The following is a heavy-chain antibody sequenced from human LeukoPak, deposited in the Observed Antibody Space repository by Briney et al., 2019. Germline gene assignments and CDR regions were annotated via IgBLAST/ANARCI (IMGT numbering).Heavy chain of an antibody. CDR3: ARGLQAWFGESGLDY. J-gene: IGHJ4*02. D-gene: IGHD3-10*01. CDR2: INPNSGGT. CDR1: GYTFTGYY. Sequence: ASVKVSCKASGYTFTGYYMHWVRQAPGQGLEWMGWINPNSGGTNYAQKFQGWVTMTRDTSISTAYMELSRLRSDDTAVYYCARGLQAWFGESGLDYWGQGTLVTVSS. V-gene: IGHV1-2*04.